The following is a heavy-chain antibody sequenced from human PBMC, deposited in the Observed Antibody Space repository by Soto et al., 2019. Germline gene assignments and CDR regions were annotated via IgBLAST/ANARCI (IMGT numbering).Heavy chain of an antibody. V-gene: IGHV3-73*02. J-gene: IGHJ6*02. D-gene: IGHD5-18*01. CDR1: GFTFSGSA. CDR2: GRSKANSYAT. CDR3: TADTAMTNYGMDV. Sequence: EVQLVESGGGLVQPGGSLKLSCAASGFTFSGSAMHWVRQASGKGLEWVGRGRSKANSYATAYAASVKGRFTISRDDSKNTAYLQMNSLKTEDTAVYYCTADTAMTNYGMDVWGQGTTVTVSS.